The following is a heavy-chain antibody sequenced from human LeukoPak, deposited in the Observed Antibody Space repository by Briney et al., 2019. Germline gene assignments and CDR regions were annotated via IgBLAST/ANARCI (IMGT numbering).Heavy chain of an antibody. CDR2: INPNSGGT. D-gene: IGHD3-9*01. CDR1: GYTFTGYY. CDR3: ARAYILTGYWGY. J-gene: IGHJ4*02. Sequence: ASVKVSCKASGYTFTGYYMHWVRQAPGQGLEWMGRINPNSGGTNYAQKFQGRVTMTRDTFISTAYMELSRLRSDDTAVYYCARAYILTGYWGYWGQGTLVTVSS. V-gene: IGHV1-2*06.